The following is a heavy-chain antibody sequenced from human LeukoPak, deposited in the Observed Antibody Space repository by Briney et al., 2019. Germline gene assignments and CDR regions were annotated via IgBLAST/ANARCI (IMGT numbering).Heavy chain of an antibody. V-gene: IGHV4-4*07. J-gene: IGHJ5*02. CDR2: IYTSGST. CDR3: ARDQRDCSGGSCYTKWFDP. CDR1: GGSISSYY. D-gene: IGHD2-15*01. Sequence: SETLSLTCTVSGGSISSYYWSWIRQPAGKGLEWIGRIYTSGSTNYNPTLKGRVTMSVDTSKNQFSLKLSSVTAADTAVYYCARDQRDCSGGSCYTKWFDPWGQGTLVTVSS.